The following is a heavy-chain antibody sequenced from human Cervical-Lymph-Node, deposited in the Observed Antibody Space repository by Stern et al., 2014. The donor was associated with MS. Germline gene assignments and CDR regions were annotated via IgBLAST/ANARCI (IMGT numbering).Heavy chain of an antibody. J-gene: IGHJ4*02. CDR1: GFVFRRYA. D-gene: IGHD1-26*01. Sequence: MQLVESGGGVVQPGRSLRLSCAASGFVFRRYALHCVRQAPGQGLEWVALISDDGRDKYYTDSVKGRFTVSRDNSNNTVDLEMNSLRLEDTAVYYCAKGGSGSYLDWGQGSLVTVSS. V-gene: IGHV3-30*04. CDR2: ISDDGRDK. CDR3: AKGGSGSYLD.